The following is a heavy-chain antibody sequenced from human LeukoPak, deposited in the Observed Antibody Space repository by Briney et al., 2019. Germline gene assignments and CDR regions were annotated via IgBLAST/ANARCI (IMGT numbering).Heavy chain of an antibody. CDR2: IIPILGIA. CDR1: GGTFSSYA. Sequence: ASVKVSCTASGGTFSSYAIRWVRQAPGQGLAWIGRIIPILGIANYAQKFQGRVTITADKSTSTAYMELSSLRSEDTAVYYCARTHCSSTSCSLFDPWGQGTLVTVSS. D-gene: IGHD2-2*01. J-gene: IGHJ5*02. CDR3: ARTHCSSTSCSLFDP. V-gene: IGHV1-69*04.